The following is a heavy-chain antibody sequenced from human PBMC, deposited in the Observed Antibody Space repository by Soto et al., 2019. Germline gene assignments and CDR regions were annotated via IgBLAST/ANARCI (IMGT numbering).Heavy chain of an antibody. CDR3: ARRQDFWSGYYRSYGMDV. D-gene: IGHD3-3*01. J-gene: IGHJ6*02. V-gene: IGHV3-74*01. Sequence: GGSLRLSCAASGLTFSSYWMHRVRQAPGKGLVWVSRINSDGSSTSYADSVKGRFTISRDNAKNTLYLQMSSLRAEDTAVYYCARRQDFWSGYYRSYGMDVWGQGTTVTVSS. CDR2: INSDGSST. CDR1: GLTFSSYW.